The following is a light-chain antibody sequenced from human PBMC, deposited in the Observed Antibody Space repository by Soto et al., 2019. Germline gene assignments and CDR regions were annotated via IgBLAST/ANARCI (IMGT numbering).Light chain of an antibody. J-gene: IGLJ2*01. CDR2: EVT. CDR3: SSYRGSNIFVV. V-gene: IGLV2-8*01. CDR1: SGV. Sequence: QSVLTQPPSASGSPGQSVTISCTGTSGVSWYQQHPGKAPKLLIYEVTKRPSGVPDRFSGSKSGNTASLTVSGLQAEDEAEYYCSSYRGSNIFVVFGGGTKLTVL.